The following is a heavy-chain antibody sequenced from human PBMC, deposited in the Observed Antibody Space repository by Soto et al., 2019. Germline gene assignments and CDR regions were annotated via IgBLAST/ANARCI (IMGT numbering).Heavy chain of an antibody. Sequence: QVQLVESGGGVVQPGRSLRLSCAASGFTFSSYGMHWVRQAPGKGLEWVAVIWYDGSNKYYADSVKGRFTISRDKSKNTLYLQMKSLRAEDTAVYYCARWGIAAGDYWGQGTLVTVSS. V-gene: IGHV3-33*01. CDR2: IWYDGSNK. CDR3: ARWGIAAGDY. D-gene: IGHD6-13*01. CDR1: GFTFSSYG. J-gene: IGHJ4*02.